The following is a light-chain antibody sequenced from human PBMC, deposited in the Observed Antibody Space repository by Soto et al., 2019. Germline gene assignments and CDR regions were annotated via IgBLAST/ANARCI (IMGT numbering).Light chain of an antibody. J-gene: IGKJ2*01. CDR1: QYIGTY. CDR2: AAS. Sequence: DIQMTQSPSSLSASVGDRVTITCRASQYIGTYLNWYQQKQGKAPTVLIYAASTLQSGVASRFSGSGSGTDFALTISSLQPEDFATYYCQQSYIDSTFGPGTKLEIK. V-gene: IGKV1-39*01. CDR3: QQSYIDST.